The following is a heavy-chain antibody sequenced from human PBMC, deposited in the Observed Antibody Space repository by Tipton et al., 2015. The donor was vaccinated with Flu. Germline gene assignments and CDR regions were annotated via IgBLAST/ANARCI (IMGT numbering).Heavy chain of an antibody. V-gene: IGHV3-33*03. D-gene: IGHD5/OR15-5a*01. CDR1: GFRFSGFG. J-gene: IGHJ4*02. CDR2: IWFDGTRK. Sequence: SGFRFSGFGMHWVRQAPGEGLEWVAAIWFDGTRKYYADSVKGRFTISRDNSKNTLYLQMHSLRAEDTAIYYCAKVIPEKVSGLDYWGQGTLVTVSS. CDR3: AKVIPEKVSGLDY.